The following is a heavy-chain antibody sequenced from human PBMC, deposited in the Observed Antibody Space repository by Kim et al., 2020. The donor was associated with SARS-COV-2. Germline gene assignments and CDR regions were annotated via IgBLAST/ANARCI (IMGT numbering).Heavy chain of an antibody. CDR2: T. J-gene: IGHJ4*02. D-gene: IGHD6-19*01. Sequence: TKYSQKFRGRVTITRDATASTAYMELSSLRSEDTAVYYCARGSGWAFDYWGQGTLVTVAS. CDR3: ARGSGWAFDY. V-gene: IGHV1-3*01.